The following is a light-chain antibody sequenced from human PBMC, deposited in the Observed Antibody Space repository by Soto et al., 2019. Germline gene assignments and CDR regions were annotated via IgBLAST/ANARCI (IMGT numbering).Light chain of an antibody. V-gene: IGKV3-11*01. CDR2: DAS. J-gene: IGKJ4*01. CDR3: QQRSNWPPVT. CDR1: QSVSSY. Sequence: EIVLTQSPATLSLSPGERATLSCRASQSVSSYLAWYQQKPGQAPRLLIYDASNRATGIPARFSGSRSGTDFTLTISIREPEDFAIYYCQQRSNWPPVTFGGGTKVEIK.